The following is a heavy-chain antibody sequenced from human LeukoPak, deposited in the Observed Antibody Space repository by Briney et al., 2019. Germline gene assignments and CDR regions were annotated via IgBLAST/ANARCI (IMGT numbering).Heavy chain of an antibody. CDR1: GFTFSNYA. CDR3: AKEGRSSWYFHEVDC. CDR2: ISGSGGGT. Sequence: QSGGSLRLSCAASGFTFSNYAMNWVRQAPGKGLEFVSGISGSGGGTYYADSVKGRFTISRDNSKNTLYLHMNSLRAEDTAVYYCAKEGRSSWYFHEVDCWGQGTLVTVSS. V-gene: IGHV3-23*01. J-gene: IGHJ4*02. D-gene: IGHD6-13*01.